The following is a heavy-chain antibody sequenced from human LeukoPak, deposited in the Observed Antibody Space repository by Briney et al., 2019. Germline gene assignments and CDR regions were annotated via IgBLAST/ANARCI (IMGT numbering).Heavy chain of an antibody. Sequence: SETLSLTCTVSGGSISSGDYYWSWIRQPPGKGLEWIGCIYYSGSTYYNPSLKSRVTISVDTSKNQFSLKLSSVTAADTAVYYCARLAYYDSSGYGYWGQGTLVTVSS. V-gene: IGHV4-30-4*01. D-gene: IGHD3-22*01. CDR2: IYYSGST. J-gene: IGHJ4*02. CDR1: GGSISSGDYY. CDR3: ARLAYYDSSGYGY.